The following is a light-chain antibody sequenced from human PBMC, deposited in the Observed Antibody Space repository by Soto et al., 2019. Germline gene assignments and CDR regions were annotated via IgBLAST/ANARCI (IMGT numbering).Light chain of an antibody. CDR2: AAS. Sequence: DIQMTQSPSSLSASVGDRVTITCRASQGINNFVAWYQQKPGEVPKLLIYAASTLQSGVPSRFSGSGFGTDFVLTISSLEPEDVATYYCQKYDSVPRTFGGGTRVEI. CDR3: QKYDSVPRT. CDR1: QGINNF. V-gene: IGKV1-27*01. J-gene: IGKJ4*01.